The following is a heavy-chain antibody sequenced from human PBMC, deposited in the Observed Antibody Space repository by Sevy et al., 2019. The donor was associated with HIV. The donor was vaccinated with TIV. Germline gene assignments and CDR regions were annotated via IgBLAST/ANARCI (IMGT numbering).Heavy chain of an antibody. Sequence: ASVKVSCKASGYTFTGYYIHWVRQAPGQGLEWMGWINPNSGGTYFAKKFQDSVTMTTDTSVNTAYMELRSLRFDDTAVYYCARMGHYYDSSGYYPLKFWGQGTLVTVSS. CDR2: INPNSGGT. CDR3: ARMGHYYDSSGYYPLKF. V-gene: IGHV1-2*02. CDR1: GYTFTGYY. D-gene: IGHD3-22*01. J-gene: IGHJ4*02.